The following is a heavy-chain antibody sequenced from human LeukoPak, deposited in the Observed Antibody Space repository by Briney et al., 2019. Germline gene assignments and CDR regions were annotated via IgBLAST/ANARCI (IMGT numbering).Heavy chain of an antibody. CDR3: ARAQRRYDFWSGYYEYYFDY. Sequence: SETLSLTCTVSGGSISSYYWSWIRQPPGKGLEWIGYIYYSGSTYYNPSLKSRVTISVDTSKNQFSLKLSSVTAADTAVYYCARAQRRYDFWSGYYEYYFDYWGQGTLVTVSS. D-gene: IGHD3-3*01. CDR1: GGSISSYY. J-gene: IGHJ4*02. CDR2: IYYSGST. V-gene: IGHV4-30-4*01.